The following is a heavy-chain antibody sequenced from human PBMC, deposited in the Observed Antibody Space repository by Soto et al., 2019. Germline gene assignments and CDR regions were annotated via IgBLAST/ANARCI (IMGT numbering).Heavy chain of an antibody. V-gene: IGHV4-4*07. D-gene: IGHD5-12*01. CDR3: ARDKMATIDA. Sequence: PSQTLSRTCTGSVGSISSYYWSWIRQPAGKGLEWIGLIYTSGSTNYNPSLKSRVTMSVDTSKNQFSLKLSSVTAADTAVYYCARDKMATIDAWGQGTLVNASS. CDR1: VGSISSYY. CDR2: IYTSGST. J-gene: IGHJ5*02.